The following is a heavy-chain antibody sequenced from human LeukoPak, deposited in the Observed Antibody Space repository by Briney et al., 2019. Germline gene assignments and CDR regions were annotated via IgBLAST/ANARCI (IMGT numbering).Heavy chain of an antibody. J-gene: IGHJ4*02. Sequence: SETLSLTCAVSGGSFSGYYWTWIRQPPGKGLEWIGEINHSGSTNYNPSLKSRVTISVDTSKNQFSLKLSSVTAADTAVYYCARSVPPYYDFWSGYYTGRYFDYWGQGTLVTVSS. CDR3: ARSVPPYYDFWSGYYTGRYFDY. D-gene: IGHD3-3*01. V-gene: IGHV4-34*01. CDR2: INHSGST. CDR1: GGSFSGYY.